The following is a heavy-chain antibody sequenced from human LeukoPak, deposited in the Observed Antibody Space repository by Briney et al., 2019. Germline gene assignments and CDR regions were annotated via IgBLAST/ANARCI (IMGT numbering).Heavy chain of an antibody. D-gene: IGHD1-1*01. CDR1: GFTFSNYN. V-gene: IGHV3-21*01. CDR2: ISTGSSYI. Sequence: GGSLTLSCAASGFTFSNYNMNWVRQAPGKGLELVSSISTGSSYIYYADSVKGRFTISRDNAKNSLYLQMNSLRAEDTAVYYCARRNDLDAFDIWGQGTMVTVSS. CDR3: ARRNDLDAFDI. J-gene: IGHJ3*02.